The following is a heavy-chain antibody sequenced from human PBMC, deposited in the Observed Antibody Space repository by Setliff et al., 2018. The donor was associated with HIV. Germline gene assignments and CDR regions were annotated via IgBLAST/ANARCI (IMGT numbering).Heavy chain of an antibody. Sequence: SETLSLTCTVSGGSISCDDYYWNWIRQPPGKGLEWIGYITYSGSAYYNPSLKSRVTISIDTSNNQISLRLSSVTAADTAVYYCARGDPFTDFDSWGQGTLVTVSS. J-gene: IGHJ4*02. CDR1: GGSISCDDYY. CDR3: ARGDPFTDFDS. CDR2: ITYSGSA. V-gene: IGHV4-30-4*08. D-gene: IGHD3-16*01.